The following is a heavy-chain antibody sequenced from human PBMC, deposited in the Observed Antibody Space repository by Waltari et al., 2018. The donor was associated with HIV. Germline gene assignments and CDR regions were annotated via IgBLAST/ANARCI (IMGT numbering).Heavy chain of an antibody. Sequence: QLVESGGGVVQPGGSLKLSCAASGFSFSNYDMHWVRRAPGMCVGLVAVILFDGENRKDVDSVKGRFAVCRDNSKNAVYLKRNSLRPGYTAVYYCAREGDCFSNKCSGGLMSYWGQGTLVTVSS. CDR1: GFSFSNYD. CDR2: ILFDGENR. CDR3: AREGDCFSNKCSGGLMSY. J-gene: IGHJ4*02. V-gene: IGHV3-30*09. D-gene: IGHD3-16*01.